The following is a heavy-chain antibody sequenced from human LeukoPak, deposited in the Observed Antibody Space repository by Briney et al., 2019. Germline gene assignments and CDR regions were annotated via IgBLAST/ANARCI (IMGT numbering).Heavy chain of an antibody. V-gene: IGHV3-23*01. Sequence: GGSLRLSCAASGFTFSSYAMSWVRQAPGKGLEWVSAIRGSGDRTHYADSVKGRFTISRDNSKNTLYLQMNSLRAEDTAVYYCARGWFFDYWGQGTLVTVSS. CDR2: IRGSGDRT. D-gene: IGHD3-9*01. CDR3: ARGWFFDY. CDR1: GFTFSSYA. J-gene: IGHJ4*02.